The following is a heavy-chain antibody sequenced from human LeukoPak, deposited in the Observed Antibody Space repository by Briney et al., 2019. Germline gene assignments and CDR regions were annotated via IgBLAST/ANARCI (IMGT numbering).Heavy chain of an antibody. J-gene: IGHJ4*02. V-gene: IGHV1-69*04. CDR2: TIPIFGIA. Sequence: GASVKVSCKASGGTFSSYAISWVRQAPGEGLEWMGRTIPIFGIANYAQKFQGRVTITADKSTSTAYMELSSLRSEDTAVYYCARDGGIVGATSAFDYWGQGTLVTVSS. CDR1: GGTFSSYA. D-gene: IGHD1-26*01. CDR3: ARDGGIVGATSAFDY.